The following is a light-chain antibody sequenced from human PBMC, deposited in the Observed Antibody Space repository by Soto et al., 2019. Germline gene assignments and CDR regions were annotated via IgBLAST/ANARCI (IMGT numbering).Light chain of an antibody. CDR2: GAS. Sequence: DFQLTQSPSSLSASVGDRVTITCRASQSISIYLNWYQHKPGKAPKLLIYGASSLQSGVPSRFSGSGSGTDFTHTISSLQLEDFATYYCQQSYTTPTFGQGTKVEIK. V-gene: IGKV1-39*01. CDR1: QSISIY. J-gene: IGKJ1*01. CDR3: QQSYTTPT.